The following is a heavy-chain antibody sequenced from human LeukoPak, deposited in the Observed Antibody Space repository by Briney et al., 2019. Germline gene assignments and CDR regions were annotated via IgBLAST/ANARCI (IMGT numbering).Heavy chain of an antibody. Sequence: PGGSLRLSCAASGLTFSKSALTWVRQAPGKGLEWVSTITDVGDIFYTYSVRGRFTISRDNSKNTVYMQMDGLRAEDTAVYYCTRDRGGSPTDVFDYWGQGTLVTVSS. J-gene: IGHJ4*02. CDR1: GLTFSKSA. D-gene: IGHD2-15*01. V-gene: IGHV3-23*01. CDR2: ITDVGDI. CDR3: TRDRGGSPTDVFDY.